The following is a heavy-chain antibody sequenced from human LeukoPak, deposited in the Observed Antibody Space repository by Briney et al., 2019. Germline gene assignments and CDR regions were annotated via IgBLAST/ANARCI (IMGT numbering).Heavy chain of an antibody. CDR1: GFSLTNFD. D-gene: IGHD6-13*01. Sequence: GGSLRLSCAASGFSLTNFDMNWIRQAPGKGLEWVSFFSVRYNVIYYADSVKGRLTVSRDEAKNSLYLQMNSLRAEDTALYYCARDLPVAAADFWGQGTLVTVSS. J-gene: IGHJ4*02. CDR3: ARDLPVAAADF. CDR2: FSVRYNVI. V-gene: IGHV3-48*01.